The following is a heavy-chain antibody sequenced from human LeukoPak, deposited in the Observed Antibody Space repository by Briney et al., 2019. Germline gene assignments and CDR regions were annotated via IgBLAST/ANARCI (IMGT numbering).Heavy chain of an antibody. CDR2: IIPIFGTA. CDR3: AREGYCSSTSCYYYYYGMDV. D-gene: IGHD2-2*01. CDR1: GGTFSSYA. Sequence: ASVKVSCKASGGTFSSYAISWVRQAPGQGLEWMGGIIPIFGTANYAQKFQGRVTITADESTSTAYMELSSLRSEDTAVYYCAREGYCSSTSCYYYYYGMDVWGQGTKVNVSS. J-gene: IGHJ6*02. V-gene: IGHV1-69*13.